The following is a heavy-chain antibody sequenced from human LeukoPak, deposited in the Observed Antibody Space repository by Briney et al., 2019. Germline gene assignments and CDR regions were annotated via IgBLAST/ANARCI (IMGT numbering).Heavy chain of an antibody. V-gene: IGHV1-2*02. CDR3: ARGLGTVRADY. D-gene: IGHD5-18*01. J-gene: IGHJ4*02. CDR2: INPNSGDT. Sequence: ASVKVSCKASGYTFTGYYMHWVRQAPGQGLEWMGWINPNSGDTNYAQKFQGRVTMTRDTSISTAYMELSRLRSDDTAVYYCARGLGTVRADYWGQGTLVTVSS. CDR1: GYTFTGYY.